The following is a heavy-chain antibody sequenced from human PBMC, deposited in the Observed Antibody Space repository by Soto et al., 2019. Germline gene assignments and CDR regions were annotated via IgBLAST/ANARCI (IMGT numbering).Heavy chain of an antibody. Sequence: QVQLVQSGAEVKKPGASVKVSCKASGYTFTSYDINWVRQATGQGLEWMGWMNPNSGNTGYAQKFQGRVNMTRNTSISTAYMELSSLRSEDTAVYYCARVGYYYDSSGYYLSFDYWGQGTLVTVSS. V-gene: IGHV1-8*01. CDR1: GYTFTSYD. D-gene: IGHD3-22*01. CDR2: MNPNSGNT. CDR3: ARVGYYYDSSGYYLSFDY. J-gene: IGHJ4*02.